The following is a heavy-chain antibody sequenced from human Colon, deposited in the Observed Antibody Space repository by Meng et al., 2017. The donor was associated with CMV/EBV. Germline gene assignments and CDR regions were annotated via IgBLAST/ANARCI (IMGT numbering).Heavy chain of an antibody. V-gene: IGHV3-11*01. CDR2: MSPSGSTT. CDR1: GFTFDTSY. Sequence: GESLKISCAASGFTFDTSYMKWIRQAPGKGLEWVSYMSPSGSTTYYADSVRGRFTISRDNSKSTLYLQMDSLRAEDTAIYYCVKGYGMDVWGQGTMVTVSS. J-gene: IGHJ6*02. CDR3: VKGYGMDV.